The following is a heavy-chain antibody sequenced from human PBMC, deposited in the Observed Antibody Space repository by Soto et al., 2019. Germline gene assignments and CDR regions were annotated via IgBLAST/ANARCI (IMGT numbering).Heavy chain of an antibody. CDR2: IYYTGST. CDR3: TRDSGADSSGRHYKYFDY. Sequence: SETLSLTCTVSGDSLTSGAYYWTWIRQHPGKGLEWIGYIYYTGSTYYNPSLKSRVTMSVDMSKNQFSLRLRSVTDADTAVYYCTRDSGADSSGRHYKYFDYWGLGTLVTVSS. V-gene: IGHV4-31*03. J-gene: IGHJ4*02. CDR1: GDSLTSGAYY. D-gene: IGHD3-22*01.